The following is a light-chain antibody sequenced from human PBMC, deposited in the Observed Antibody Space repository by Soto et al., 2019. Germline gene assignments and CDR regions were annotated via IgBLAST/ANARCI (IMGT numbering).Light chain of an antibody. CDR3: TSYTTSSTHWV. Sequence: QSVLTQPASVSGSPGQSITISCTETSSDVGGYNYVSWYQQHPGKAPKLMICEVSNRPSGVSNRFSGSKSGNTASLTISGLQAEDEADYYCTSYTTSSTHWVFGGGTKLTVL. V-gene: IGLV2-14*01. CDR2: EVS. J-gene: IGLJ3*02. CDR1: SSDVGGYNY.